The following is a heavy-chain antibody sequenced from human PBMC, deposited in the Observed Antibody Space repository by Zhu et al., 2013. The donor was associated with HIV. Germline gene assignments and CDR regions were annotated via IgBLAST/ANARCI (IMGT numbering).Heavy chain of an antibody. J-gene: IGHJ6*04. CDR1: GYTFTAYY. CDR3: ASHTGVVSVVRGAGMDV. CDR2: INPKSGAT. D-gene: IGHD3-10*01. Sequence: QLQLVQSGAEVKKPGASVKVSCRTSGYTFTAYYIHWLRQAPGQGFEWIGWINPKSGATNLAPKFHGRVTMTRDTSISTVYMELRILTSDDTAVYYCASHTGVVSVVRGAGMDVWGTGTTVIVSS. V-gene: IGHV1-2*02.